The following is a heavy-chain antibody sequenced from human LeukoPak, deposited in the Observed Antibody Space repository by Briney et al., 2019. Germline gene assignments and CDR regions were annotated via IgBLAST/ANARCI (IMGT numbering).Heavy chain of an antibody. CDR1: GFTFSSYW. J-gene: IGHJ6*02. D-gene: IGHD3-9*01. CDR2: MNTDGSKT. Sequence: GGSLRLSCAASGFTFSSYWMHWVRQAPGKGLVWVSRMNTDGSKTSYADSVKGRFTISRDNAKNTLYLQMNTLRVEDTAVYYCTRDLMDYDVSTGLHHYYMDVWGQGTTVTVSS. V-gene: IGHV3-74*01. CDR3: TRDLMDYDVSTGLHHYYMDV.